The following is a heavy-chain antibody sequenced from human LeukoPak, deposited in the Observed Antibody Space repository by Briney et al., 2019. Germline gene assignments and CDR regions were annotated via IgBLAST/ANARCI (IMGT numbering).Heavy chain of an antibody. CDR3: VREVSGDGCHNWLDP. CDR2: INSDGSST. J-gene: IGHJ5*02. D-gene: IGHD2-21*02. V-gene: IGHV3-74*03. Sequence: PPGGSLRLSCAASGFTFSSHWMHWVRQAPGKGPLWVARINSDGSSTVYADSVKGRFTISRDNAENTLHLQMNSLRAEDTAVYYCVREVSGDGCHNWLDPWGQGTLVTVSS. CDR1: GFTFSSHW.